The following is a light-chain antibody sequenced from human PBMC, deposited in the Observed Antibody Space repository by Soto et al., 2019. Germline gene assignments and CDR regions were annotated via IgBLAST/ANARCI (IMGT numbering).Light chain of an antibody. CDR3: VSFAGCTYV. V-gene: IGLV2-8*01. CDR2: DVN. CDR1: SSDVGGYIF. Sequence: QSVLTQPPSASGSPGQSVTISCTGTSSDVGGYIFVSWYQQHPGKVPKLIIYDVNKRPSGVPDRFSGSKYGNTASLTVSGLQAEDEGDYYRVSFAGCTYVFGTWTKLTVL. J-gene: IGLJ1*01.